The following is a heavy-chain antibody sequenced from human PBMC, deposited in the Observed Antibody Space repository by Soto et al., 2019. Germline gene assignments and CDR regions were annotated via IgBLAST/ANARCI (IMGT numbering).Heavy chain of an antibody. CDR1: GGSISSYY. CDR2: IYYSGST. V-gene: IGHV4-59*01. J-gene: IGHJ4*02. CDR3: ARVRHYYDTSGYLAD. Sequence: QVQLQESGPGLVKPSETLSLTCTVSGGSISSYYWSWIRQPPGKGLEWIGYIYYSGSTNYNPSLKSRVTISVDTSRYQFSLKLSSVTAADTAVYYCARVRHYYDTSGYLADWGQGTLVTVSS. D-gene: IGHD3-22*01.